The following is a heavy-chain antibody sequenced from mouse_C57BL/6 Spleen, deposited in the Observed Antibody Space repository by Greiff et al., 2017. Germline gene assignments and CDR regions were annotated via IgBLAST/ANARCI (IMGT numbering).Heavy chain of an antibody. CDR2: IHPNSGST. D-gene: IGHD1-1*02. V-gene: IGHV1-64*01. CDR1: GYNFTSYW. J-gene: IGHJ4*01. Sequence: VQLQQPGAELVKPGASVKLSCKASGYNFTSYWMHWVKQRPGQGLEWIGMIHPNSGSTNYNEKFKRKATLTVDKSSSTAYMQLSSLTSEDSAVYYCTRWDYDFYAMDYWGQGTSVTVSS. CDR3: TRWDYDFYAMDY.